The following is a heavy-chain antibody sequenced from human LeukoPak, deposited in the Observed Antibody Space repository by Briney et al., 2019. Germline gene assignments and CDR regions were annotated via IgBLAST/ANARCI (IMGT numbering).Heavy chain of an antibody. CDR1: GFTVSSNY. CDR3: AIEYYDNSGGEDAFDI. CDR2: IYSGGST. J-gene: IGHJ3*02. D-gene: IGHD3-22*01. V-gene: IGHV3-53*01. Sequence: PGGSLRLSCAASGFTVSSNYMNLVRQAPGKGLEWVSVIYSGGSTFYADSVEGRFTISRDNSNNTLYLQMNSLRAEDTAMYYCAIEYYDNSGGEDAFDIWGPGTMVTVSS.